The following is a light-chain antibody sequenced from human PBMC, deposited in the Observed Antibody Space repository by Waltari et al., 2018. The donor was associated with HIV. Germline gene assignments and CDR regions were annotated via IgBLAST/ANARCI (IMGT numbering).Light chain of an antibody. CDR1: SSDVGSYNL. CDR3: CSYAGSSTAYWV. V-gene: IGLV2-23*02. Sequence: QSALTQPASVSGSPGQSITISCSGTSSDVGSYNLVSWYQQHPGNAPKLMIYEVSKRPWWVAIRFSGSKTGNTAALPISGLQAEYEADYYCCSYAGSSTAYWVFGGGTKLTVL. CDR2: EVS. J-gene: IGLJ3*02.